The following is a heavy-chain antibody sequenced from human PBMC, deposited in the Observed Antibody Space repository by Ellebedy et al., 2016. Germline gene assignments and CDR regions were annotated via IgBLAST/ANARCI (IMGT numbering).Heavy chain of an antibody. J-gene: IGHJ3*01. D-gene: IGHD1-1*01. V-gene: IGHV3-33*05. CDR1: GFTFSTQG. CDR3: ARDRRERTALGGFNV. Sequence: GGSLRLXCAASGFTFSTQGIHWVRQAPGKGLEWVALIAYHGREQFYADSVRGRFTISRDDSKNTLYLQMNSLRADDTAVYYCARDRRERTALGGFNVWGQGTKVSVS. CDR2: IAYHGREQ.